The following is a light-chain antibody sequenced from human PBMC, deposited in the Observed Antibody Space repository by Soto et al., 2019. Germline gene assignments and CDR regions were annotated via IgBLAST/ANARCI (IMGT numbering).Light chain of an antibody. Sequence: EILLTQSPGTLSLSPGERATLSCRASQSVSNNYLAWYQQKPGHAPSLLIYGASNRATGIPDRLSGSGSGTDFTLTISRLEPEDFAVYYCQQYGSSGTFGQGTKVDIK. CDR1: QSVSNNY. CDR2: GAS. CDR3: QQYGSSGT. J-gene: IGKJ1*01. V-gene: IGKV3-20*01.